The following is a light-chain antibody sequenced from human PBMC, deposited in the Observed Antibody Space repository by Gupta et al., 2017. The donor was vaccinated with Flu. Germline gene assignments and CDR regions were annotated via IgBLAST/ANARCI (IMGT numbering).Light chain of an antibody. CDR1: QDIGNA. CDR3: LQDYKYGWA. CDR2: AAS. V-gene: IGKV1-6*01. Sequence: AIQLTQSPSSLSASVGDTVTITCRASQDIGNALGWYQQSPGRAPTLLVYAASILQRGVPPRFSGVGSGTEFTLTITSLQPEDFATYYCLQDYKYGWAFGQGTKVEIK. J-gene: IGKJ1*01.